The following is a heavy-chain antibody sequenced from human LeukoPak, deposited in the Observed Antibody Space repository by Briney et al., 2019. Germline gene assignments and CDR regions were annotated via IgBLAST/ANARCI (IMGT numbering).Heavy chain of an antibody. V-gene: IGHV1-8*01. CDR3: ARGPAAGFDY. Sequence: GASAKVSCKASGYTFTSYDINWVRQATGQGLEWMGWMNPNRGNTGYAQKFQGRGTMTRNTSISTAYMELSSLRSEDTAVYYCARGPAAGFDYWGQGTLVTVSS. D-gene: IGHD6-13*01. J-gene: IGHJ4*02. CDR1: GYTFTSYD. CDR2: MNPNRGNT.